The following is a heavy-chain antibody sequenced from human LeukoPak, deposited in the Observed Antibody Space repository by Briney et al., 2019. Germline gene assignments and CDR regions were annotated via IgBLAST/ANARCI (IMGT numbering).Heavy chain of an antibody. D-gene: IGHD4-23*01. J-gene: IGHJ5*02. CDR3: ARGEDYGGNSVRFDP. CDR1: GGSISSYY. Sequence: SETLSLTCTVSGGSISSYYWSWIRQPPGKGLEGFGYIYYSGSTNYNPSLKSRVTISVDTSKNQFSLKLSSVTAADTAVYYCARGEDYGGNSVRFDPWGQGTLVTVSS. CDR2: IYYSGST. V-gene: IGHV4-59*08.